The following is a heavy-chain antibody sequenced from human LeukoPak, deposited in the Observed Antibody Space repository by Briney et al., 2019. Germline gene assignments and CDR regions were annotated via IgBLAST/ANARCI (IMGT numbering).Heavy chain of an antibody. CDR3: AKGSKEVLFTRDHYMDV. V-gene: IGHV3-23*01. J-gene: IGHJ6*03. Sequence: GGSLRLSCAASGFTFSSNAMGWVRQAPGMGLEWVSTICNSGSTTWYADSEKGRFTISRDNSKNTLYLQMNSLRAEDTAVYYCAKGSKEVLFTRDHYMDVWGKGTTVTISS. D-gene: IGHD3-3*01. CDR1: GFTFSSNA. CDR2: ICNSGSTT.